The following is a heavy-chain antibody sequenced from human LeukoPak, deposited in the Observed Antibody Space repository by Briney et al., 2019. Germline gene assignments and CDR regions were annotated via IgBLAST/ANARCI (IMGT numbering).Heavy chain of an antibody. J-gene: IGHJ4*02. D-gene: IGHD3-22*01. Sequence: GGSLRLSCAASGFTFSSYAMHWVRQAPGKGLEWVAVISYDGSNKYYADSVKGRFTISRDNSKNTLYLQMNSLRAEGTAVYYCARAGRDYYDSSGFNYWGQGTLVTVSS. CDR1: GFTFSSYA. CDR2: ISYDGSNK. V-gene: IGHV3-30-3*01. CDR3: ARAGRDYYDSSGFNY.